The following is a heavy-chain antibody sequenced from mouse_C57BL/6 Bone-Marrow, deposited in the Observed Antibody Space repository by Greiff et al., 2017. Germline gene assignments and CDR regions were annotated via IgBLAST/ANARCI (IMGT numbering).Heavy chain of an antibody. D-gene: IGHD3-2*02. V-gene: IGHV1-50*01. Sequence: QVQLKQPGAELVKPGASVKLSCKASGYTFTSYWMQWVKQRPGQGLEWIGEIDPSDSYTNYNQKFKGKATLTVDTSSSTAYMQLSSLTSEDSAVYYCARFIQLRHGDYYAMDYWGQGTSVTVSS. CDR2: IDPSDSYT. CDR3: ARFIQLRHGDYYAMDY. J-gene: IGHJ4*01. CDR1: GYTFTSYW.